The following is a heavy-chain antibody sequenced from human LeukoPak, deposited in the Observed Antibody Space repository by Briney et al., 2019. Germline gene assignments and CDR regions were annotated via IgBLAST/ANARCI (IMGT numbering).Heavy chain of an antibody. V-gene: IGHV3-23*01. Sequence: AGSLSLSCAASGFTIRTYAMSWVRQAPGKGLEWVSGISDSGDGTYYAESVKGRFTISRENCKNTVFLQMNTLRADDTAKYYSAKDKAPGGWHTPSDFGGQGTLVTVSS. D-gene: IGHD6-19*01. CDR1: GFTIRTYA. CDR3: AKDKAPGGWHTPSDF. J-gene: IGHJ4*02. CDR2: ISDSGDGT.